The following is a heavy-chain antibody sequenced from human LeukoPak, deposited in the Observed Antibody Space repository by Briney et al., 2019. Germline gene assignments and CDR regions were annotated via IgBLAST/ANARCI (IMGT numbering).Heavy chain of an antibody. J-gene: IGHJ4*02. CDR3: ARETSHCGGDCYDY. D-gene: IGHD2-21*01. CDR1: GFSLSDYE. CDR2: INTGSSSI. V-gene: IGHV3-48*03. Sequence: GGSLRLSCTASGFSLSDYEINWVRQAPGKGLEWVSYINTGSSSIYYADSLKGRFTISRDDAKNSVYLQLNSLRAEDTALYYSARETSHCGGDCYDYWGQGTLVTVSS.